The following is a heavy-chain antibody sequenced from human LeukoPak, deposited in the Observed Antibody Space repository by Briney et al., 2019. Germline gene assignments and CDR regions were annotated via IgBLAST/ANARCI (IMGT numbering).Heavy chain of an antibody. CDR2: ISPDGKDT. J-gene: IGHJ4*02. Sequence: GGSLRLSCAASGFTFSNYSIYWVRQVPGKGLVWVSRISPDGKDTSHADSVKGRFTISRDNAKNTLYLQMNSLRAEDTGVYYCATYNWEYEADYWGQGTLVSVSS. CDR1: GFTFSNYS. CDR3: ATYNWEYEADY. D-gene: IGHD1-20*01. V-gene: IGHV3-74*01.